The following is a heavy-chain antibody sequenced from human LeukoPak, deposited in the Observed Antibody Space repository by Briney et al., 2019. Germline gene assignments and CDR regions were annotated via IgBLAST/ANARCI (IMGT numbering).Heavy chain of an antibody. CDR3: AIQRHYGSGSYYYYYYMDV. J-gene: IGHJ6*03. CDR2: INHSGST. CDR1: GGSFSGYY. V-gene: IGHV4-34*01. Sequence: PSETLSLTCAVYGGSFSGYYWSWIRQPPGKGLEWIGEINHSGSTNYNPSLKSRVTISVDTSKNQFSLKLSSVTAADTAVYYCAIQRHYGSGSYYYYYYMDVWGKGTTVTISS. D-gene: IGHD3-10*01.